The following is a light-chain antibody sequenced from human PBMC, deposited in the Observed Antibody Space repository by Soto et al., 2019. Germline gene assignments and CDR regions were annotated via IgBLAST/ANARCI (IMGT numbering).Light chain of an antibody. Sequence: AIRMTHTPSPFFASTGGRVTITCRASQGISSYLAWYQQKPGKAPKLLIYAASTLQSGVPSRFSGSGSGTDFTLTISCLQSEDFATYYCQQYYSYPPTFGGGTKVDIK. CDR2: AAS. CDR1: QGISSY. J-gene: IGKJ4*01. CDR3: QQYYSYPPT. V-gene: IGKV1-8*01.